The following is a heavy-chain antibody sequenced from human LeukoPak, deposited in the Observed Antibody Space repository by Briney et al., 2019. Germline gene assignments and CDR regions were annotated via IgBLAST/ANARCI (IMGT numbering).Heavy chain of an antibody. D-gene: IGHD3-22*01. Sequence: KPSQTLSLTCAVSGGSISSGGYSWSWIRQPPGKGLEWIGYIYTSGSTNYNPSLKSRVTISVDMSKNQFSLKLSSVTAADTAVYYCARQSYYYDSSGYYLGWFDPWGQGTLVTVSS. CDR3: ARQSYYYDSSGYYLGWFDP. V-gene: IGHV4-30-2*01. CDR1: GGSISSGGYS. J-gene: IGHJ5*02. CDR2: IYTSGST.